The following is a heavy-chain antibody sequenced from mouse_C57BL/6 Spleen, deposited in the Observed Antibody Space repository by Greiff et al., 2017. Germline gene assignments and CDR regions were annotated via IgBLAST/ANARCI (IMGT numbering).Heavy chain of an antibody. Sequence: VQLQQSGPGLVAPSQSLSITCTVSGFSLTSYGVSWVRQPPGKGLEWLGVIWGDGSTNYHSALISRLSSSKDNSKSQVFLKLNSLQTDDTATYYGAIYSNYVGAMDDWGQGTSVTVSS. J-gene: IGHJ4*01. V-gene: IGHV2-3*01. CDR1: GFSLTSYG. CDR2: IWGDGST. CDR3: AIYSNYVGAMDD. D-gene: IGHD2-5*01.